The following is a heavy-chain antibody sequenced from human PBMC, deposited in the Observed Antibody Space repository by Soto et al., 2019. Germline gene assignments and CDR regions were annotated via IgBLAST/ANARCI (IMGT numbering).Heavy chain of an antibody. CDR1: GGSITSSY. CDR2: IYYSGST. J-gene: IGHJ4*02. D-gene: IGHD3-9*01. V-gene: IGHV4-59*01. Sequence: QVQLQESGPGLVKPSETLSLTCTVSGGSITSSYWSWIRQPPGKGLEWIWYIYYSGSTNYNPSLKSRVTISVDTSKNQFSLNLSSVTAADTAVYFCARGLRYFDWWGQGPLVTVSS. CDR3: ARGLRYFDW.